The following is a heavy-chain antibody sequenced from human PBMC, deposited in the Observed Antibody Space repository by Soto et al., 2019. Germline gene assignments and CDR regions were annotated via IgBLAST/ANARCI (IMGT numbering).Heavy chain of an antibody. V-gene: IGHV3-23*01. CDR2: ILVDGRT. CDR1: GFICSSYD. Sequence: GGSLRLSCAASGFICSSYDMSRVRQAPGKGLEWVSTILVDGRTFYVDSVKGRFTISRDSSQNTVYLQMNSLTAGDTALYYCAKATATGGGAFDICGQGTMVTVSS. J-gene: IGHJ3*02. CDR3: AKATATGGGAFDI. D-gene: IGHD2-8*02.